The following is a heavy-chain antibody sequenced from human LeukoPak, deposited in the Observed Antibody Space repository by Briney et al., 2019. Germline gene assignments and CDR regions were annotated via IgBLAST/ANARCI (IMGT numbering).Heavy chain of an antibody. D-gene: IGHD3-3*01. CDR3: ARAEWHGMDV. J-gene: IGHJ6*02. V-gene: IGHV1-46*01. CDR2: LNPSGGST. CDR1: GYTVTSYY. Sequence: ASVKVSCKASGYTVTSYYMHWVRQAPGQGLEWMGILNPSGGSTSYAQKFQGRATLTRATSTSTVYMELSSLRSEDTAVYYCARAEWHGMDVWGQGTTVTVSS.